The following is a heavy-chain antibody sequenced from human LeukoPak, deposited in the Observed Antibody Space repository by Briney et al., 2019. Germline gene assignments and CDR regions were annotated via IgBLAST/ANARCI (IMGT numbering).Heavy chain of an antibody. Sequence: GGSLRLSCAASGFTFSSYEMNWVRQAPGKGLEWVSSISSSSSYIYYADSVKGRFTISRDNAKNSLYLQMNSLRAEDTAVYYCARDGKYYDFWSGYYYYYYYMDVWGKGTTVTVSS. J-gene: IGHJ6*03. CDR2: ISSSSSYI. CDR1: GFTFSSYE. V-gene: IGHV3-21*01. CDR3: ARDGKYYDFWSGYYYYYYYMDV. D-gene: IGHD3-3*01.